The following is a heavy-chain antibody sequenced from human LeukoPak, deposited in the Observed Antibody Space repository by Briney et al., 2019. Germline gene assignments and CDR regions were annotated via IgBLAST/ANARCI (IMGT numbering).Heavy chain of an antibody. CDR1: GFTFSSYE. CDR3: AKDRRATGVDAFDI. V-gene: IGHV3-48*03. Sequence: GSLRLSCAASGFTFSSYEMNWVRQAPGKGLEWVSYISSSGSTIYYADSVKGRFTISRDNAKNSLYLQMNSLRAEDMALYYCAKDRRATGVDAFDIWGQGTMVTVSS. D-gene: IGHD6-13*01. CDR2: ISSSGSTI. J-gene: IGHJ3*02.